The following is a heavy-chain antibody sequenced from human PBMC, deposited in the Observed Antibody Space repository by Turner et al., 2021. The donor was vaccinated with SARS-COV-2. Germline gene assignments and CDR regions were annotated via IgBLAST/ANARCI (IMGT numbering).Heavy chain of an antibody. CDR1: GFTFSNYD. CDR2: VGTAGDT. CDR3: ARAKFRGLISWFDP. J-gene: IGHJ5*02. V-gene: IGHV3-13*04. D-gene: IGHD3-10*01. Sequence: EVQLVESGGGLVKPGGSRRLSWAASGFTFSNYDMHWVRQATGKGLEWVSAVGTAGDTYYPGSVKGRFTISRENGKNSLYLQMNSLRAGDTAVYYCARAKFRGLISWFDPWGQGTLVTVSS.